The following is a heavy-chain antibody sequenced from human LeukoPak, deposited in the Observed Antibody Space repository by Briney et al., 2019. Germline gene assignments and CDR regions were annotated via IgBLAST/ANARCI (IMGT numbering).Heavy chain of an antibody. CDR1: GFTFSSYW. CDR2: ISSDGRSA. Sequence: GGSLRLSCAASGFTFSSYWMHWVRQAPGKGLVWVSRISSDGRSASYADSVKGRFTISRDNAKNTLYLQMNSLRAEDTAVYYCASTGQWLADFCYWGQGALVTVSS. D-gene: IGHD6-19*01. V-gene: IGHV3-74*01. J-gene: IGHJ4*02. CDR3: ASTGQWLADFCY.